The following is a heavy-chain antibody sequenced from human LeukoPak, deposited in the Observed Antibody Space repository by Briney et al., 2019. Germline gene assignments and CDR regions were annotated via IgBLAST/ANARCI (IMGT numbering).Heavy chain of an antibody. Sequence: GGSLRLSCAASGFIFRSYGMHWVRQAPGKGLEWVAVIWYDGSNNYYADSVKGRFTISRDNSKNTLFLQMNSLRAEDTAVYYCARIRIFGVVPYDYWGQGTLVTVSS. J-gene: IGHJ4*02. D-gene: IGHD3-3*01. CDR1: GFIFRSYG. V-gene: IGHV3-33*01. CDR3: ARIRIFGVVPYDY. CDR2: IWYDGSNN.